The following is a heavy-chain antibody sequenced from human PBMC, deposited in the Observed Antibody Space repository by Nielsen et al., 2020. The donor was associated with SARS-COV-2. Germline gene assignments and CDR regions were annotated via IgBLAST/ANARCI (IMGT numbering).Heavy chain of an antibody. D-gene: IGHD3-9*01. CDR3: ARADILTGYDS. CDR2: ISPGGST. V-gene: IGHV4-30-2*01. J-gene: IGHJ5*01. CDR1: GASIRTSTYS. Sequence: SETLSLTCAVSGASIRTSTYSWSWVRQPPGKGLEWIGYISPGGSTYYSPSLKRRVTMSVDTSQNDFSLKLTSVTAADTAIYYCARADILTGYDSWGQGTQVTVSS.